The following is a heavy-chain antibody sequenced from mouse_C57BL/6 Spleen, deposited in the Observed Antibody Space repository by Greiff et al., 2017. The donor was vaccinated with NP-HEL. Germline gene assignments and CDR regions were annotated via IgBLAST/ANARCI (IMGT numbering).Heavy chain of an antibody. D-gene: IGHD2-5*01. CDR2: INPNNGGT. Sequence: EVQLQQSGPELVKPGASVKMSCKASGYTFTDYNMHWVKQSHGKSLEWIGYINPNNGGTSYNQKFKGKATLTVNKSSSTAYMELRSLTSEDSAVYYCVQHSKVYYFDYWGQGTTLTVSS. CDR1: GYTFTDYN. V-gene: IGHV1-22*01. CDR3: VQHSKVYYFDY. J-gene: IGHJ2*01.